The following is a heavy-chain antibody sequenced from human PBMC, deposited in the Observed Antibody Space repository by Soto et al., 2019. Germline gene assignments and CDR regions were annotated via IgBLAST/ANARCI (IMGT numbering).Heavy chain of an antibody. J-gene: IGHJ4*02. CDR2: IRSKANSYAT. CDR1: GFTFSGSA. V-gene: IGHV3-73*01. D-gene: IGHD2-15*01. Sequence: AASGFTFSGSAMHWVRQASGKGLEWVGRIRSKANSYATAYAASVKGRFTISRDDSKNTAYLQMNSLKTEDTAVYYCTSVRKAVVAAGTFDYWGQGTLVTVSS. CDR3: TSVRKAVVAAGTFDY.